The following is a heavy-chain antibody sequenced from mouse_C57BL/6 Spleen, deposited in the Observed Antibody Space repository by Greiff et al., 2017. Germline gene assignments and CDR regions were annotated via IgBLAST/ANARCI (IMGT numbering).Heavy chain of an antibody. V-gene: IGHV1-64*01. CDR2: IHPNSGST. J-gene: IGHJ3*01. CDR1: GYTFTSYW. D-gene: IGHD2-4*01. Sequence: QVQLQQPGAELVKPGASVKLSCKASGYTFTSYWMHWVKQRPGQGLEWIGMIHPNSGSTNYNEKFKSKATLTVDKSSSTAYMQLSSLTSEDSAVYYCARGDDYDQAWFAYWGQGTLVTVSA. CDR3: ARGDDYDQAWFAY.